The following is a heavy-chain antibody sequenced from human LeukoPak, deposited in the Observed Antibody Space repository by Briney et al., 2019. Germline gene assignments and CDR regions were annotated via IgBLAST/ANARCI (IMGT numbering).Heavy chain of an antibody. D-gene: IGHD1-1*01. CDR3: AKESNWNFYMDV. CDR1: GFTFTSYA. V-gene: IGHV3-23*01. CDR2: ISGTGGST. Sequence: PGGSLRLSCAASGFTFTSYAMSWVRQAPGKGLEWVSAISGTGGSTYYADSVKGRFTISRDNSKNTLYLQMSSLRGEDTAVYYCAKESNWNFYMDVWGKGTTVTVSS. J-gene: IGHJ6*03.